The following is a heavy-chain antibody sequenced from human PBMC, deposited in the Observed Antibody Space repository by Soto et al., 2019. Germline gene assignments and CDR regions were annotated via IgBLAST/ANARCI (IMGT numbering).Heavy chain of an antibody. CDR2: INPNSGGT. Sequence: QVQLVQSAAEVRKPGASVKVSCKASGYTFTGYYMHWVRQAPGQGLEWMGWINPNSGGTNYAQNFQGWVTMTRDTSISTAYMELRRLRSDDTAMYYCARAYGGIHNYDSSGQAHFDYWGQGTLVTVSS. D-gene: IGHD3-22*01. CDR3: ARAYGGIHNYDSSGQAHFDY. J-gene: IGHJ4*02. V-gene: IGHV1-2*04. CDR1: GYTFTGYY.